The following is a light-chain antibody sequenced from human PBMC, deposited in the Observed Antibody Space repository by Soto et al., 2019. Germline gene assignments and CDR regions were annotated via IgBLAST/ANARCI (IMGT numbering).Light chain of an antibody. CDR3: QSYDSSLSGSV. CDR1: SSNIGAGYD. J-gene: IGLJ7*01. Sequence: QPVLTQPPSVSGAPGQTVTISCTGSSSNIGAGYDVHWYQQLPGTAPNLLIYGNSNRPSGVPDRFSGSKSGTSASLAITGLQAEDEADYYCQSYDSSLSGSVFGGGTQLTVL. V-gene: IGLV1-40*01. CDR2: GNS.